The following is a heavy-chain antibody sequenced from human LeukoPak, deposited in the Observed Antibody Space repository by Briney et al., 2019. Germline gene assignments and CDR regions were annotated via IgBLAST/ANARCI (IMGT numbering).Heavy chain of an antibody. J-gene: IGHJ6*02. CDR3: ARNRRQGSCGGDCSTADYYYYGMDV. V-gene: IGHV4-59*01. CDR1: DGSISSYY. D-gene: IGHD2-21*02. Sequence: SETLSLTCTVSDGSISSYYWSWIRQPPGKGLEWIGYIYYSGSTNYNPSLKSRVTISVDTSKNQFSLKLTSVTPADTAVYYCARNRRQGSCGGDCSTADYYYYGMDVWGQGTPVTVSS. CDR2: IYYSGST.